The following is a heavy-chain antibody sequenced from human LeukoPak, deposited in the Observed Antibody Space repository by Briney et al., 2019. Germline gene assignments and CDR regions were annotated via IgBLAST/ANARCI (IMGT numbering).Heavy chain of an antibody. CDR2: IRYDGSNK. CDR3: AKDTLAARPGFDY. CDR1: GFTFSSYG. J-gene: IGHJ4*02. D-gene: IGHD6-6*01. Sequence: SGGSLRLSCAASGFTFSSYGMHWVRQAPGRGLEWVAFIRYDGSNKYYADSVKGRFTISRDNSKNTLYLQMNSLRAEDTAVYYRAKDTLAARPGFDYWGQGTLVTVSS. V-gene: IGHV3-30*02.